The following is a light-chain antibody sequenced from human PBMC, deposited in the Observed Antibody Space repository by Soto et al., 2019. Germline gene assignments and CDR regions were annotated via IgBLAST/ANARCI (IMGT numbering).Light chain of an antibody. V-gene: IGKV3-20*01. CDR2: AAS. J-gene: IGKJ5*01. CDR1: QSVSSSY. Sequence: EIVLTQSPGTLSLSPGESATLSCRARQSVSSSYLAWYQQKPGQAPRLLIYAASSRATGIPDRFSGSGSGTDFTLTINRLEPEDVAVYYCQQYGGSPPITFGQGTRLEIK. CDR3: QQYGGSPPIT.